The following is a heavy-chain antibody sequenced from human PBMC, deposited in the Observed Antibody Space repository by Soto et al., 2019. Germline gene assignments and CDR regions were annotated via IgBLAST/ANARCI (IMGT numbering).Heavy chain of an antibody. Sequence: GESLKISCKTSGYRFTDYWIGWVRQMPGKGLEWMGIIYPSDSDARYSPSFQGQVTISADKSISTAYLQWSDLKASDAAIYYCARHEYSPYYFYNYGMDVWGQGTTVTVSS. CDR2: IYPSDSDA. D-gene: IGHD5-12*01. J-gene: IGHJ6*02. V-gene: IGHV5-51*01. CDR1: GYRFTDYW. CDR3: ARHEYSPYYFYNYGMDV.